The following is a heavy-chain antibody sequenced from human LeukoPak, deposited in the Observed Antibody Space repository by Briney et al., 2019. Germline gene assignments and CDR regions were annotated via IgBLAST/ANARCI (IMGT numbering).Heavy chain of an antibody. V-gene: IGHV3-48*01. Sequence: GGSLRLSCAASGFTFSSYSMNWVRQAPGKGLERVSYISSSSSTIYYADSVKGRFTISRDNAKNSLYLQMNSLRAEDTAVYYCASLGGVRDPFYYFDYWGQGTLVTVSS. CDR2: ISSSSSTI. CDR3: ASLGGVRDPFYYFDY. CDR1: GFTFSSYS. J-gene: IGHJ4*02. D-gene: IGHD3-10*01.